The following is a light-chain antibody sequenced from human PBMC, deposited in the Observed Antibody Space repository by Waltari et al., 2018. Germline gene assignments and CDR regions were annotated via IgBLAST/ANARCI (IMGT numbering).Light chain of an antibody. CDR2: EAS. CDR1: QSFSSW. J-gene: IGKJ2*01. V-gene: IGKV1-5*03. CDR3: QQYNSYPYT. Sequence: DIQMTQSPSTLSASVGDRVTITCRASQSFSSWLAWDQQKPGKAPNLLIYEASTLGSGLPSRCSGSGSGKEFTLTISSLQPDDSATYFCQQYNSYPYTFGQGTKLEIK.